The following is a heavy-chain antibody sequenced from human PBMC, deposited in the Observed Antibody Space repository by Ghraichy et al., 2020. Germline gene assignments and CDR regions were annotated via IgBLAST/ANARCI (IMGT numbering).Heavy chain of an antibody. CDR1: GFTFSSYG. D-gene: IGHD3-10*01. CDR2: ISYDGSNK. CDR3: AKGVQYYYGSGSYTNFDY. Sequence: LSLTCAASGFTFSSYGMHWVRQAPGKGLEWVAVISYDGSNKYYADSVKGRFTISRDNSKNTLYLQMNSLRAEDTAVYYCAKGVQYYYGSGSYTNFDYWGQGTLVTVSS. V-gene: IGHV3-30*18. J-gene: IGHJ4*02.